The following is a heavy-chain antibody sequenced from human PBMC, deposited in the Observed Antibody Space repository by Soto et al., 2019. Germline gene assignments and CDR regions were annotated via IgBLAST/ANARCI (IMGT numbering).Heavy chain of an antibody. CDR3: ARRLEDGYNYWVAFDI. D-gene: IGHD5-12*01. Sequence: LRLSCAVSGITVSGKKYITWVRQAPGKGLEWVSALYSTFGTYYADSVKGRFTISRDNSKNMVYLEMNSLRPEDTAVYYCARRLEDGYNYWVAFDIWGQGTMVTVSS. CDR1: GITVSGKKY. J-gene: IGHJ3*02. CDR2: LYSTFGT. V-gene: IGHV3-53*01.